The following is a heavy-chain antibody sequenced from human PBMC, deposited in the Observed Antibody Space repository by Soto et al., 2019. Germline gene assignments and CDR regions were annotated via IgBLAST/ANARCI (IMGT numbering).Heavy chain of an antibody. CDR2: IYHTGSA. CDR3: ARAHYGPSGYYFDS. D-gene: IGHD3-22*01. V-gene: IGHV4-30-2*01. J-gene: IGHJ4*02. CDR1: VDSSTSGGYS. Sequence: PSETLSVTCSVSVDSSTSGGYSWSWILQPPRRGLEWIGYIYHTGSASYSPSLKGRVTISVDKSKNQFSLSLNSVTAADTAIYYCARAHYGPSGYYFDSWGQGSLVTVSS.